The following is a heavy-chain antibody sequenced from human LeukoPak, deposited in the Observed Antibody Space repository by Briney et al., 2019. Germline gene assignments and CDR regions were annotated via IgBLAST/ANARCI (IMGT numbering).Heavy chain of an antibody. D-gene: IGHD3-3*01. CDR1: GYTFTSYG. CDR2: ISAYNGNT. J-gene: IGHJ5*02. V-gene: IGHV1-18*01. Sequence: ASVKVSCKASGYTFTSYGISWVRQAPGQGLEWMGWISAYNGNTNYAQKLQGRVTMTTDTSTSTAYMELRSLTSDDTAVYYCARDQDTIFGVAPGGWFDPWGQGTLVTVSS. CDR3: ARDQDTIFGVAPGGWFDP.